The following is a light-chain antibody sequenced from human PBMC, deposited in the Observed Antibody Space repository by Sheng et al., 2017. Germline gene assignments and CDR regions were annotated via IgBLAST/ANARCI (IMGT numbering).Light chain of an antibody. CDR3: SSFTSTSTYV. CDR2: GNS. Sequence: QSVLTQPPSVSGAPGQRVTISCTGSSSNIGAGYDVHWYQQLPGTAPKLLIYGNSNRPSGVPDRFSGSKSGTSASLAITGLQAEDEGDYYCSSFTSTSTYVFGTGTKVSVL. V-gene: IGLV1-40*01. J-gene: IGLJ1*01. CDR1: SSNIGAGYD.